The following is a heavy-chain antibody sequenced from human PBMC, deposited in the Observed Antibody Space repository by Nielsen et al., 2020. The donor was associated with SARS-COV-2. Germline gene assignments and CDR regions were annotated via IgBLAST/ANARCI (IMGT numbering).Heavy chain of an antibody. CDR1: GFTFSSYG. J-gene: IGHJ6*02. Sequence: GGSLRLSCAASGFTFSSYGMHWTRQAPGKGLEWVAFIRYDGNNKYYADSVKGRFTISRDNAKNSLYLQMNSLRAEDTAVYYCAREVRFLEWFSPMDVWGQGTTVTVSS. V-gene: IGHV3-30*02. CDR3: AREVRFLEWFSPMDV. D-gene: IGHD3-3*01. CDR2: IRYDGNNK.